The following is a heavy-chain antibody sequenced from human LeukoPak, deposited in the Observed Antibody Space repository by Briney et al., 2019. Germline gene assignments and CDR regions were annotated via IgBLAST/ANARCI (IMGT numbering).Heavy chain of an antibody. CDR3: ARPGLFLSTVNWFDP. J-gene: IGHJ5*02. V-gene: IGHV3-30*04. D-gene: IGHD4-17*01. Sequence: GGSLRLSCAASGFTFSSYAMHGVRQAPGKGLEWVAVISYDGSNKYYADSVKGRFTISRDNSKNTLYLQMNSLRAEDTAVYYCARPGLFLSTVNWFDPWGQGTLVTVSS. CDR2: ISYDGSNK. CDR1: GFTFSSYA.